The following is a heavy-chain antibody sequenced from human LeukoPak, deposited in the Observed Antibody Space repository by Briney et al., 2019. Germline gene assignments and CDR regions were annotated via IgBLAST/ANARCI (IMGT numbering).Heavy chain of an antibody. CDR2: IYTTGST. Sequence: SETLSLTCTVSGHSIANTFYYWGWLRQPAGKGLEWIGRIYTTGSTDYNPSLKSRFTISLDTSRNQFSLKLSSVTAADTAVYYCARRQDGHDYWGQGTLVTVSS. CDR3: ARRQDGHDY. J-gene: IGHJ4*02. CDR1: GHSIANTFYY. V-gene: IGHV4-61*02.